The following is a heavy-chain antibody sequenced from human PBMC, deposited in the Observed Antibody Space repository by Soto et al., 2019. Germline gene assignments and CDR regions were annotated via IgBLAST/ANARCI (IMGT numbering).Heavy chain of an antibody. CDR2: TYYSGST. V-gene: IGHV4-59*01. CDR1: GGSISIYY. J-gene: IGHJ3*02. Sequence: PSETLSLTCTVPGGSISIYYWSWIRQPPGKGLEWIGYTYYSGSTLYKPSLKSRVTISVDTSKSQCSLELSSVTAAGTAVYCCARDRVRADYSDAFDSWGQGTMVTVSS. CDR3: ARDRVRADYSDAFDS. D-gene: IGHD4-4*01.